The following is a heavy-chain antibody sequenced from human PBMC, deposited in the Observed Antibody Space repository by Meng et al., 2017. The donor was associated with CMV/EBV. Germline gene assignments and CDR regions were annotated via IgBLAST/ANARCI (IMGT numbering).Heavy chain of an antibody. D-gene: IGHD2-8*01. CDR1: GFTFSSSA. V-gene: IGHV3-30*02. Sequence: VGSGGGGVQAGGSLRLSCAASGFTFSSSAMHWVRQPPGKGLEWVSFIAHDGSAKTYTDSVKGRFTISRDDSENTVYLEMNSLRVEDTAVYYCAKDLYYSFDYWGQGTLVTVSS. CDR3: AKDLYYSFDY. CDR2: IAHDGSAK. J-gene: IGHJ4*02.